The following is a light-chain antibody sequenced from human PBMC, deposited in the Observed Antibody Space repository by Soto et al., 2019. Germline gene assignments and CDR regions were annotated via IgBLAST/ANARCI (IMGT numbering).Light chain of an antibody. CDR1: QSVSDW. CDR2: EAS. Sequence: DIQMTQSPSILSASVGDRVTITCRASQSVSDWLAWYQQKPGKAPKLLIFEASTLAREVPSRFSGSGSGTEFARTVTSLQPDDFAIYYCQHYDSHRGSFGQRTKLEIK. CDR3: QHYDSHRGS. J-gene: IGKJ2*01. V-gene: IGKV1-5*01.